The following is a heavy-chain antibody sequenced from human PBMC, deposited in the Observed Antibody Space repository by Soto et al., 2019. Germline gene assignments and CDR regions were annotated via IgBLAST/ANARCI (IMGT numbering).Heavy chain of an antibody. CDR1: GYIFSTNW. CDR3: AKQNFFGSGSSFYYYRSGI. CDR2: IFPADSDI. Sequence: GESLKISCKAAGYIFSTNWIAWVRHVPGKGLEWMGAIFPADSDIRYNPSFQGQVTISVDKAIDTAYLQLISLNAWDTGTFYCAKQNFFGSGSSFYYYRSGIWRQRTTVTVSS. J-gene: IGHJ6*02. D-gene: IGHD3-10*01. V-gene: IGHV5-51*01.